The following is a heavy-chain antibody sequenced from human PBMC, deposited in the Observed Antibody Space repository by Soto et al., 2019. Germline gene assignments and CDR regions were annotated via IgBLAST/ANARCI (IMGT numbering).Heavy chain of an antibody. CDR2: IHSDGSST. CDR3: ARGDRGAFDL. D-gene: IGHD1-26*01. Sequence: EVQLVESGGGLVQPGESLRLSCAASGFTFSYYWMHWVRQAPGKGLVWVSRIHSDGSSTTYADSVKDRFTISRDNARNTLYLQMKSLRAEDTAVYYCARGDRGAFDLWGQGTVLTVSS. V-gene: IGHV3-74*03. CDR1: GFTFSYYW. J-gene: IGHJ3*01.